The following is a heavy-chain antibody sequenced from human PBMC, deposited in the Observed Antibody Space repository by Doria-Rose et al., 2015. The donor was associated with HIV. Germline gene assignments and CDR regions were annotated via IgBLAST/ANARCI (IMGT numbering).Heavy chain of an antibody. CDR3: ARFRPSRGIYYSLDV. V-gene: IGHV4-4*09. J-gene: IGHJ6*03. CDR2: IYSSGNT. Sequence: SYYWNWIRQPPGKGLEWIGYIYSSGNTHYNSSLKSRVTISIDTSKSQFSLKLSSVTAADTAVYYCARFRPSRGIYYSLDVWGKGTTVTVSS. D-gene: IGHD3-10*01. CDR1: SYY.